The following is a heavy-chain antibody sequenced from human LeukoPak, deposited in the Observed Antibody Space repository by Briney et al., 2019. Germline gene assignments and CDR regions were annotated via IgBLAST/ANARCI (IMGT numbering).Heavy chain of an antibody. J-gene: IGHJ5*02. Sequence: PSETLSLTCAVYGGSFSGYYWSWIRQPPGKGLEWIGEINHSGSTNYNSSPKSRVTISVDTSKNQFSLRLNSVTAADTAVYYCARGELGYCSGGSCYSGINWFDPWGQGTLVSVSS. CDR1: GGSFSGYY. V-gene: IGHV4-34*01. CDR3: ARGELGYCSGGSCYSGINWFDP. D-gene: IGHD2-15*01. CDR2: INHSGST.